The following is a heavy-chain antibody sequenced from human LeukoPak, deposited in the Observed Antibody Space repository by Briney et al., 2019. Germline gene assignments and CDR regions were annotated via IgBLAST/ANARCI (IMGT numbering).Heavy chain of an antibody. V-gene: IGHV3-21*01. CDR2: ISGRGSTT. J-gene: IGHJ4*02. Sequence: PGGSLRLSCAASKFTFTNYAMSWVRQAPGKGLEWVSSISGRGSTTYYADSVKGRFTISRDNAKNSLYLQMNSLRAEDTAVYYCARAENSPIVVVITAFDYWGQGTLVTVSS. CDR3: ARAENSPIVVVITAFDY. CDR1: KFTFTNYA. D-gene: IGHD3-22*01.